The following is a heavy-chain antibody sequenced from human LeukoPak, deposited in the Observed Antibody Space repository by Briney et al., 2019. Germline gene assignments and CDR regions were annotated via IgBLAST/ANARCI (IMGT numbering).Heavy chain of an antibody. CDR1: GGSFSGYY. CDR2: INHSGDT. Sequence: PSETLSLTCAVYGGSFSGYYWRWIRQPPGKGLEWIGEINHSGDTNHNPSLKSRVTMSVDTSKNQFSLRVTSVTAADTAVYYCARGRNNVGYCSSASCSSYYYDYMDVWGKGTTVTVSS. CDR3: ARGRNNVGYCSSASCSSYYYDYMDV. D-gene: IGHD2-2*01. V-gene: IGHV4-34*01. J-gene: IGHJ6*03.